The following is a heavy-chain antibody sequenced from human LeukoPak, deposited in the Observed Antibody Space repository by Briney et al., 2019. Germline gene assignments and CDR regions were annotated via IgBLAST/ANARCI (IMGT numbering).Heavy chain of an antibody. CDR3: ARVYDFWRGYPDY. CDR1: GYTFTSYY. D-gene: IGHD3-3*01. V-gene: IGHV1-46*01. Sequence: ASVKVSCKASGYTFTSYYMRWVRQAPGQGLEWMAIINASGGSTSYAQKFQGRVTMTRDTSTSTVYMELSSLRSEDTAVYSGARVYDFWRGYPDYSSQGTLVSVSS. J-gene: IGHJ4*02. CDR2: INASGGST.